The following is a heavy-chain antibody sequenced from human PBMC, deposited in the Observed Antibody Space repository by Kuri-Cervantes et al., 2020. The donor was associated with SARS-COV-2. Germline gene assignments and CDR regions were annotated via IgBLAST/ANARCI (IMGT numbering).Heavy chain of an antibody. V-gene: IGHV3-30-3*01. D-gene: IGHD4-17*01. CDR3: ASALVFTVTPFDY. J-gene: IGHJ4*02. Sequence: GESLKISCAASGFTFSSYAIHWVRQAPGKGLEWVTVISYDGNNKYYADSVKGRFTISRDNSKNTLYLQMNSLRAEDTAVYYCASALVFTVTPFDYWGQGTLVTVSS. CDR2: ISYDGNNK. CDR1: GFTFSSYA.